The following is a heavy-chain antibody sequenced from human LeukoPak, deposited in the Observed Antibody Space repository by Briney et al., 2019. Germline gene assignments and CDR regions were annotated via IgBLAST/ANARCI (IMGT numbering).Heavy chain of an antibody. CDR3: ARDSGYDSGGYYFDY. CDR2: INPNSGVT. CDR1: GYTFTGYY. V-gene: IGHV1-2*02. J-gene: IGHJ4*02. D-gene: IGHD5-12*01. Sequence: ASVKVSCKASGYTFTGYYLHWVRQAPGQGLEWMGWINPNSGVTSSAQRFQGRVTMTRDTSISTAYMELSRLRSDDTAVYYCARDSGYDSGGYYFDYRGQGTLVTVTS.